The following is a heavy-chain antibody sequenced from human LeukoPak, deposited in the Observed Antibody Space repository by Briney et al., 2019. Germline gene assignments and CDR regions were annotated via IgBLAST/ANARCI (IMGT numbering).Heavy chain of an antibody. D-gene: IGHD3-10*01. CDR1: GFAVSSKY. CDR2: IYSDGST. J-gene: IGHJ4*02. V-gene: IGHV3-53*01. Sequence: GGSLRLSCAASGFAVSSKYMTWVRQAPGKGMEWVSVIYSDGSTFYTDSVKGRFTISRDNAKNTLYLQMNSLRAEDTAVYFCASGLVGGSFDYWGQGTLVTVSS. CDR3: ASGLVGGSFDY.